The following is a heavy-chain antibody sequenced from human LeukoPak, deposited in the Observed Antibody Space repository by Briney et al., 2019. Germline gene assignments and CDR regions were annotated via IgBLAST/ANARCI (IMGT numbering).Heavy chain of an antibody. V-gene: IGHV4-31*03. CDR3: ARHGFYDSSGYYNENYFDY. D-gene: IGHD3-22*01. CDR2: IYYSGST. J-gene: IGHJ4*02. CDR1: GGSISSGGYY. Sequence: SETLSLTCTVSGGSISSGGYYWSWIRQHPGKGLEWIGYIYYSGSTYYNPSHKSRVTISVDTSKNQFSLKLSSVTAADTAVYYCARHGFYDSSGYYNENYFDYWGQGTPVTVSS.